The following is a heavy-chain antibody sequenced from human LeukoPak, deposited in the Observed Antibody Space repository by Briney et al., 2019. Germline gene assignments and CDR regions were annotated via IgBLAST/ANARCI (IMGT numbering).Heavy chain of an antibody. CDR1: GGSITTYY. V-gene: IGHV4-59*01. CDR3: ATSIGWPNVFDH. Sequence: PSETLSLTCTVSGGSITTYYWTWIRQTPDKGLQFIGSFCHTGGTNYNPSLESAVTISEDTSKNQISLELRSVTAADTAVYYCATSIGWPNVFDHWGQGILVTVSS. D-gene: IGHD2-21*01. J-gene: IGHJ4*02. CDR2: FCHTGGT.